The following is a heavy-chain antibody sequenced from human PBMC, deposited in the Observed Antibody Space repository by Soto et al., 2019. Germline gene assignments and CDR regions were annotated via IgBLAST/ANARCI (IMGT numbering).Heavy chain of an antibody. Sequence: PGGSLRLSCAASGFTFNDFATHWARQAPGKGLEWVAVISHHGSNKFYADSVKGRFTISRDNSRNTLYLQMNSLRVEDTAVYYCARDRTDVVLDPDARYYYYYYGMDVWGQGTTVTVSS. CDR1: GFTFNDFA. D-gene: IGHD2-15*01. CDR3: ARDRTDVVLDPDARYYYYYYGMDV. CDR2: ISHHGSNK. V-gene: IGHV3-30-3*01. J-gene: IGHJ6*02.